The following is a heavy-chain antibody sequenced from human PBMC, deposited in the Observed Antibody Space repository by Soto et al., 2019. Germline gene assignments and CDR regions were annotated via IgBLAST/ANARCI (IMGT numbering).Heavy chain of an antibody. Sequence: QVQLQQWGAGLLKPSETLSLTCAVYGGYFSGYYWSWIRQPPGKGLEWIGESIHSGSTNYNPSLKRRGTRSVDTSKNQFSLKLSSVTDADTAVYYCAGRATDYYDSSGYYYLRDWGQGTLVTVSS. CDR2: SIHSGST. J-gene: IGHJ4*02. CDR1: GGYFSGYY. D-gene: IGHD3-22*01. V-gene: IGHV4-34*12. CDR3: AGRATDYYDSSGYYYLRD.